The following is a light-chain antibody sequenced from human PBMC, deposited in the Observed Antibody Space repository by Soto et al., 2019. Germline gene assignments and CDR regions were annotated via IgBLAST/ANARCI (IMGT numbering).Light chain of an antibody. CDR1: QSISSTY. CDR3: QEDGSSRT. Sequence: EIVLTQSPGTLSLSPGERATLSCRASQSISSTYLAWYQQKPGQAPRLLIYGASSRATDIPDRFSVSGSGTDFTLTISRLEPEDVAVYYCQEDGSSRTFGQGTKVEFK. V-gene: IGKV3-20*01. J-gene: IGKJ1*01. CDR2: GAS.